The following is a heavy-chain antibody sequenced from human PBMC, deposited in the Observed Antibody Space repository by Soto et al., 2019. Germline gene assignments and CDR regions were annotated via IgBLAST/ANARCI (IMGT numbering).Heavy chain of an antibody. CDR1: GYTLTELS. Sequence: ASVKVSCKVSGYTLTELSMHWVRQAPGKGLEWMGGFDPEDGEAIYAQKFQGRVTMTEDTSTDTAYMELSSLRSEDTAVYYCATVRFSGDYGLLGYFDYWGQGTLVTVSS. CDR3: ATVRFSGDYGLLGYFDY. J-gene: IGHJ4*02. CDR2: FDPEDGEA. D-gene: IGHD4-17*01. V-gene: IGHV1-24*01.